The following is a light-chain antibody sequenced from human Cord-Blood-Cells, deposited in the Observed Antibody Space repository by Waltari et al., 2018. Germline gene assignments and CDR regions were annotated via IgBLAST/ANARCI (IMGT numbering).Light chain of an antibody. CDR3: CSYAGSSTWV. J-gene: IGLJ2*01. CDR2: EGS. V-gene: IGLV2-23*01. Sequence: QSAPTQPASVSGSPGQSLTISCTGTSSDVGSYHLVSWYQQHPGKAPKLMIYEGSKRPSGVSNRFSGSNSGNTASLTISGLQAEDEADYYCCSYAGSSTWVFGGGTKLTVL. CDR1: SSDVGSYHL.